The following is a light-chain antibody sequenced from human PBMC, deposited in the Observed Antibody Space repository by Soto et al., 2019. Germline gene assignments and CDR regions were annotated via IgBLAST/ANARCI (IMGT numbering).Light chain of an antibody. CDR3: QQSYSTPLT. J-gene: IGKJ4*01. CDR2: AAS. CDR1: QSISSY. V-gene: IGKV1-39*01. Sequence: DIQMTQSPSSLSASVGDRVTITCRASQSISSYLNWYQQKPGKAPKLLIYAASSWQSGVPSRFSGSGSGTDFTLTISSLQPEDFATYDCQQSYSTPLTFGGGTKVEIK.